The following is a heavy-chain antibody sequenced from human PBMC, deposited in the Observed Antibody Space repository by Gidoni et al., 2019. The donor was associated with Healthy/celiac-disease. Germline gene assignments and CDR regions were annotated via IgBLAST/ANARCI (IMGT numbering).Heavy chain of an antibody. CDR1: GFTFSSYG. Sequence: QVQLVESGGGVVQPGRSLRLSCAASGFTFSSYGMHWVRQAPGKGLEWVAVIWYDGSNKYYADSVKGRFTISRDNSKNTLYLQMNSLRAEDTAVYYCARDSGNQYDFWSGYPTHDAFDIWGQGTMVTVSS. D-gene: IGHD3-3*01. J-gene: IGHJ3*02. CDR3: ARDSGNQYDFWSGYPTHDAFDI. CDR2: IWYDGSNK. V-gene: IGHV3-33*01.